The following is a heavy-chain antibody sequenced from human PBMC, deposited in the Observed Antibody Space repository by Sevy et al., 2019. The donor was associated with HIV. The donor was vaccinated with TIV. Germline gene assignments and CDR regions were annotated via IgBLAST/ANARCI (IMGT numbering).Heavy chain of an antibody. CDR2: ISWSSGSV. J-gene: IGHJ6*03. CDR1: GFTFDDFG. Sequence: GGSLRLSCAASGFTFDDFGMHWVRQVPGKGLEWVSGISWSSGSVAYADSVKGRFTISRDNAKNSLYLQMNSLRTEDTALYYCAKDIFARKAGVNFYYMAVWGKGTTVTVSS. D-gene: IGHD2-8*01. CDR3: AKDIFARKAGVNFYYMAV. V-gene: IGHV3-9*01.